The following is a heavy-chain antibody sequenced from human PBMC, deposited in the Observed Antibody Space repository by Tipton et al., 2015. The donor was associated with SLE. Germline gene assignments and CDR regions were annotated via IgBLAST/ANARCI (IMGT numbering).Heavy chain of an antibody. V-gene: IGHV4-4*08. CDR2: IYTSGST. Sequence: TLSLTCTVSGGSISSYYWSWIRQPPGKGLEWIGYIYTSGSTNYNPSLKSRVTMSVDTSKNQFSLKLSSVTAADTAVYYCARRTNARTFDIWGQGTMVTVSS. D-gene: IGHD2-8*01. J-gene: IGHJ3*02. CDR1: GGSISSYY. CDR3: ARRTNARTFDI.